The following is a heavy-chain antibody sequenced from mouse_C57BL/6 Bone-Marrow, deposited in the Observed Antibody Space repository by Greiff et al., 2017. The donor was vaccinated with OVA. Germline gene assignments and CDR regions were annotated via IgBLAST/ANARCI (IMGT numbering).Heavy chain of an antibody. V-gene: IGHV5-12*01. CDR2: ISNGGGST. CDR3: ARRLYYGSSYDWYFDV. Sequence: EVHLVESGGGLVQPGGSLKLSCAASGFTFSDYYMYWVRQTPEKRLEWVAYISNGGGSTYYPDTVKGRFTISRDNAKNTLYLQMSRLKSEDTAMYYCARRLYYGSSYDWYFDVWGTGTTVTVSS. J-gene: IGHJ1*03. D-gene: IGHD1-1*01. CDR1: GFTFSDYY.